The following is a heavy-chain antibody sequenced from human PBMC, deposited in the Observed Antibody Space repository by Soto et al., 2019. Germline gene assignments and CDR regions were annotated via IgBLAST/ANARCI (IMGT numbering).Heavy chain of an antibody. CDR3: ARDTIEYQLLWGSSTLYYYYYGMDV. V-gene: IGHV4-59*01. D-gene: IGHD2-2*01. CDR2: IYYSGST. Sequence: QVQLQESGPGLVKPSETLSLTCTVSGGSISSYYWSWIRQPPGKGLEWIGYIYYSGSTNYNPSLNRRVTISVDTSKNQFTLKLRTVTAADTAVYYCARDTIEYQLLWGSSTLYYYYYGMDVWGQGTTVTVSS. CDR1: GGSISSYY. J-gene: IGHJ6*02.